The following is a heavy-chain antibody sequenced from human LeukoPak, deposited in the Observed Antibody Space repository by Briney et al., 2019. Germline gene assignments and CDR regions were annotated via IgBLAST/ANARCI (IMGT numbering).Heavy chain of an antibody. J-gene: IGHJ4*02. CDR1: GYTFTSYG. Sequence: GASVKVSCKASGYTFTSYGISWVRQAPGQGLEWMGRISAYNGNTNYAQKLQGRVTMTTDTSTSTVYMELRSLRSDDTAVYYCARDLGYIVVRTRIFDYWGQGTLVTVSS. CDR3: ARDLGYIVVRTRIFDY. V-gene: IGHV1-18*01. CDR2: ISAYNGNT. D-gene: IGHD2-15*01.